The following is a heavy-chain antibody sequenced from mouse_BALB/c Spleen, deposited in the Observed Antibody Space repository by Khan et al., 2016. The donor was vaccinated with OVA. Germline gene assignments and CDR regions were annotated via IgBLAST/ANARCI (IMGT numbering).Heavy chain of an antibody. V-gene: IGHV14-3*02. J-gene: IGHJ3*01. Sequence: EVQLQQSGAELVRPGASVKMSCTASGFTFTDTCMHWIKQRPEQGLEWIGRIDPANGDAKYDAKFQDKATLSTDTSSSTAYMQLSSLTSEDTAVYYCATLYCDPFAYWGQGTLVTVSA. CDR1: GFTFTDTC. CDR2: IDPANGDA. CDR3: ATLYCDPFAY. D-gene: IGHD2-13*01.